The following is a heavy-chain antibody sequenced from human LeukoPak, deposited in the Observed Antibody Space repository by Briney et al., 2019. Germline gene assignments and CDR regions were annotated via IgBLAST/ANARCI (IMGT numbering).Heavy chain of an antibody. V-gene: IGHV1-18*01. Sequence: EASVKVSCKASGYTFSAYGISWVRQAPGQGLEWMGWISVYNGNTNYAQKVQGRVALTTDTSTSTAYMELRILRSDDTAVYFCARDSHIAEVAYYFDYWGQGTLVTVSS. J-gene: IGHJ4*02. CDR1: GYTFSAYG. CDR3: ARDSHIAEVAYYFDY. D-gene: IGHD6-13*01. CDR2: ISVYNGNT.